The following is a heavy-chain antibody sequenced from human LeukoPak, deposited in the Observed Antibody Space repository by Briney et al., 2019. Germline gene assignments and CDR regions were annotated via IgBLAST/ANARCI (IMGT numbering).Heavy chain of an antibody. J-gene: IGHJ4*02. D-gene: IGHD1-1*01. CDR2: FSRNGRDT. CDR1: GFTFGSFA. CDR3: AKGSLGNWYFFDY. V-gene: IGHV3-23*01. Sequence: GGSLRLSCAASGFTFGSFAMSWVRQAPGKGPEWVSTFSRNGRDTYYADSVKGRFTIFRDNSKNTLYLQMNSLRVEDTAVYYCAKGSLGNWYFFDYWGLGTLVTVSP.